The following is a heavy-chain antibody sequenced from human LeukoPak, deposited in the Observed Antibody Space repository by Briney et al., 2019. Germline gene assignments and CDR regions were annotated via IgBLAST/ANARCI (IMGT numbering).Heavy chain of an antibody. J-gene: IGHJ4*02. Sequence: GASVKVSCKTSEYSFSTYAIHWVRQAPGQRLEWMGWINAANGDTKYSQKFQGRITITRDTSASTAFMELSSLRSEDTALYYCAGRLKGPFGNPFDYWGQGTPVTVSS. CDR1: EYSFSTYA. CDR3: AGRLKGPFGNPFDY. V-gene: IGHV1-3*01. D-gene: IGHD4-23*01. CDR2: INAANGDT.